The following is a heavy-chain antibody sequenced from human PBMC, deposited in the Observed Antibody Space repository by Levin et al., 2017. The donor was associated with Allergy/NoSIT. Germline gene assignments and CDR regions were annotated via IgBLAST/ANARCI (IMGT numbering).Heavy chain of an antibody. CDR1: GFTFSDYS. Sequence: GGSLRLSCAASGFTFSDYSMNWVRRAPGKGLEWLSYISSDSSTTYYADSVKGRFTISRDNAKNSLFLQMNTLRAEDTAVYYCARDANTGADYSDYDGIWFDPWGQGTLVTVSS. CDR3: ARDANTGADYSDYDGIWFDP. J-gene: IGHJ5*02. CDR2: ISSDSSTT. V-gene: IGHV3-48*01. D-gene: IGHD4-11*01.